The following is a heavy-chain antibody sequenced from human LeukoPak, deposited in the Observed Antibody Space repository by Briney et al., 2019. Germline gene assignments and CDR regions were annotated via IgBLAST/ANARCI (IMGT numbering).Heavy chain of an antibody. D-gene: IGHD3-10*01. Sequence: GASVKVSCKASGYTFTSYGISWVRQAPGQGLEWMGWISAYNGNTNYAQKLQGRVTMTTDTSTSTAYMELRSLRSDDTAVYYCARGRTYGSGSSSALYYFDYWGQGTLVTVSS. CDR1: GYTFTSYG. CDR2: ISAYNGNT. V-gene: IGHV1-18*01. CDR3: ARGRTYGSGSSSALYYFDY. J-gene: IGHJ4*02.